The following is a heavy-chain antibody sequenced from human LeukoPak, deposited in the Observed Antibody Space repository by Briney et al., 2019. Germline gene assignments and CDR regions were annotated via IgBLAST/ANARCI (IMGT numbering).Heavy chain of an antibody. CDR1: GFTFSSYA. CDR2: IRCDGSNK. D-gene: IGHD5-18*01. V-gene: IGHV3-30*02. J-gene: IGHJ4*02. Sequence: GGSLRLSCAASGFTFSSYAMSWVRQAPGKGLEWVAFIRCDGSNKYYADSVKGRFTISRDNSKNTLYLQMNSLRAEDTAVYYCAKDGGYNYGYDFDYWGQGTLVTVSS. CDR3: AKDGGYNYGYDFDY.